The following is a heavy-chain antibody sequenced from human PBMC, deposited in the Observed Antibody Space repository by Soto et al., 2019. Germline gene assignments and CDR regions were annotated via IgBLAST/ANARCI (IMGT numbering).Heavy chain of an antibody. J-gene: IGHJ3*02. Sequence: SSETLSLTCTVSGGSISSYYWSWIRQPPGKGLEWIGYIYYSGSTNYNPSLKSRVTISVDTSKNQFSLKLSSVTAADTAVYYCARTGFEWELDAFDIWGQGTMVTVSS. CDR1: GGSISSYY. D-gene: IGHD1-26*01. CDR3: ARTGFEWELDAFDI. V-gene: IGHV4-59*01. CDR2: IYYSGST.